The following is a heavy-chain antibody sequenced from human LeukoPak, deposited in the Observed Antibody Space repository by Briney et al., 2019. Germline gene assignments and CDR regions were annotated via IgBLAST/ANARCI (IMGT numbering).Heavy chain of an antibody. D-gene: IGHD3-16*01. CDR2: ISGSGGTT. Sequence: GGSLRLTCAASGCSFTSSAMSWVRHAPGQGKEWVSAISGSGGTTYYADSVKGRFTISRDNSKSTLYLHMNSLRAEDTAVYYCAKGVGGIYYYYYMDVWGKGTTVTVSS. CDR3: AKGVGGIYYYYYMDV. J-gene: IGHJ6*03. CDR1: GCSFTSSA. V-gene: IGHV3-23*01.